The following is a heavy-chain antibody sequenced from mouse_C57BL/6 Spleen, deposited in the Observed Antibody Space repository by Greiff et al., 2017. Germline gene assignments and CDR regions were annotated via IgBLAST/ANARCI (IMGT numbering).Heavy chain of an antibody. CDR3: ARNPDNSNYAWFAY. Sequence: VQLVEPGPGLVQPSPCLSISCTVSGFSLTSYGVHWVRQSPGKGLEWLGVIWSGGSTDDNEAFISRLSISNDNSKSQVFFKMNSLQANNTAIYYCARNPDNSNYAWFAYWGQGTLVTVSA. CDR2: IWSGGST. D-gene: IGHD2-5*01. CDR1: GFSLTSYG. J-gene: IGHJ3*01. V-gene: IGHV2-2*02.